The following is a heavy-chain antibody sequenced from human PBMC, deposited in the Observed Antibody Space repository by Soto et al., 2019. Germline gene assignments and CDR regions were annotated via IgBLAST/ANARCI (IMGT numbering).Heavy chain of an antibody. CDR3: ARDSMVVGYSNYYYYGMDV. CDR1: GFTFSDYY. J-gene: IGHJ6*02. D-gene: IGHD4-4*01. Sequence: GGSLRLSCADSGFTFSDYYMSWIRQAPGKGLEWVSYISSSGSTIYYADSVKGRFTISRDNAKNSLYLQMNSLRAEDTAVYYCARDSMVVGYSNYYYYGMDVWGQGTTVTVSS. V-gene: IGHV3-11*01. CDR2: ISSSGSTI.